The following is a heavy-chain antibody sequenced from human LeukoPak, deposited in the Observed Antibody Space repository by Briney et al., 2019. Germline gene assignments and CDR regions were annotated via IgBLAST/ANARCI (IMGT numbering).Heavy chain of an antibody. CDR3: ARAEGPSSAFDI. CDR1: GFSFNSYG. CDR2: TWYEGSSK. V-gene: IGHV3-33*01. J-gene: IGHJ3*02. Sequence: QPGGSLRLSCAASGFSFNSYGMHWVRQAPGMGLEWVTNTWYEGSSKYYADSVKGRFTISRDNSKNTLYLQMNSLRAEDTAVYYCARAEGPSSAFDIWGQGTMVTVSS.